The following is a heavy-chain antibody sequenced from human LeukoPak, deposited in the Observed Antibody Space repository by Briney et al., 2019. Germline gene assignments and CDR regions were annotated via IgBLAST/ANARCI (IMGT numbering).Heavy chain of an antibody. CDR2: ISYDGSNK. CDR3: ACMDV. CDR1: GFTFSGSA. V-gene: IGHV3-30*04. Sequence: PGGSLRLSCAASGFTFSGSAMHWVRQAPGKGLEWVAVISYDGSNKYYADSVKGRFTISRDNSKNTLYLQMNSLRAEDTAVYYCACMDVWGQGTTVTVSS. J-gene: IGHJ6*02.